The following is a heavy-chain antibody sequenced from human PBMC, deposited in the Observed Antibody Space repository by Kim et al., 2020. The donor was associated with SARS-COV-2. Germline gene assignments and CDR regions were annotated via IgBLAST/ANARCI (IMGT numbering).Heavy chain of an antibody. CDR2: ISGSGNRI. CDR3: AKDSGNDYGDKLDY. Sequence: GGSLRLSCAASGFTFSRYAMSWVRQAPGEGLEWVSAISGSGNRIYYADSVKGRFTISRDSSKNTLYLQMNSLRAEDTALYYCAKDSGNDYGDKLDYWGQGTLVTVSS. CDR1: GFTFSRYA. J-gene: IGHJ4*02. V-gene: IGHV3-23*01. D-gene: IGHD4-17*01.